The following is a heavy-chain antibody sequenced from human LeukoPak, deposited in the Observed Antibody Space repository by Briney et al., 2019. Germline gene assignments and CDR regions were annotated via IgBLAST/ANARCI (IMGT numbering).Heavy chain of an antibody. V-gene: IGHV3-23*01. Sequence: PGGSLRLSCAASGFTFSSYAMSWVRQAPGKGLEWVSAISGSGGSTYYADSVKGRFTISRDNSKNTLYLQMNSLRAEDTAVYCCAKVGYCSSTSCYHWVEYYYGMDVWGQGTTVTVSS. CDR2: ISGSGGST. CDR3: AKVGYCSSTSCYHWVEYYYGMDV. CDR1: GFTFSSYA. D-gene: IGHD2-2*01. J-gene: IGHJ6*02.